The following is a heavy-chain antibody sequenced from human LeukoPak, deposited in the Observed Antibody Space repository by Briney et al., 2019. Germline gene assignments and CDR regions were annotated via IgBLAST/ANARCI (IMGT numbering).Heavy chain of an antibody. CDR1: GYGFTSYW. CDR2: IYPGDSNS. V-gene: IGHV5-51*01. Sequence: GESLKIYCRGSGYGFTSYWIVWVRQMPGKGLEWMGVIYPGDSNSRYSPSFQGQVTISADNSISTAYLQWSSLKASDTAMYYCARRAHSGAMITLDYWGQGTLVTVSS. J-gene: IGHJ4*02. CDR3: ARRAHSGAMITLDY. D-gene: IGHD5-12*01.